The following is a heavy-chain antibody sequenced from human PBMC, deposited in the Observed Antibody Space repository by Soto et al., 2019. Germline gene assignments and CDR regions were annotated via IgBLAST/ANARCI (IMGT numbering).Heavy chain of an antibody. CDR3: ARVVPAATGTNWFDP. J-gene: IGHJ5*02. Sequence: EASVKVSCKASGYTFTSYGISWVRQAPGQGLEWMGWISAYNGNTNYAQKLQGRVTMTTDTSTSTAYMELRSLRSDDTAVYYCARVVPAATGTNWFDPWGRGTLVTVSS. V-gene: IGHV1-18*01. D-gene: IGHD2-2*01. CDR2: ISAYNGNT. CDR1: GYTFTSYG.